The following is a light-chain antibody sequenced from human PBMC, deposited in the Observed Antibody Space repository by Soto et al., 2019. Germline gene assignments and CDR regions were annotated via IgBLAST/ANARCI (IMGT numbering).Light chain of an antibody. Sequence: DIEMAQSPSSLSVSVGDRVTITFQASQDVSNYLNWYQQKLGKAPKLLIYDASNLETGVPSRFSGSGSGTYFSFTISSLQPEDFATYYCQQYSNLIPFGQGPRLAIK. CDR2: DAS. V-gene: IGKV1-33*01. CDR1: QDVSNY. J-gene: IGKJ5*01. CDR3: QQYSNLIP.